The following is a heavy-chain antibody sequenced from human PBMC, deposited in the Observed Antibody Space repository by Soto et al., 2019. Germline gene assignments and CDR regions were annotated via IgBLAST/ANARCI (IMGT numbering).Heavy chain of an antibody. D-gene: IGHD6-19*01. Sequence: EVQLLESGGGLVQPGGSLRLSCAASGFTFSSYAMSWVRQAPGKGLEWVSGISGSGGSTCYADSVKGRFTISRDNSKNTLYLQMNSLSAEDTAVYYCAKDLKQWLVPGFDYWGQGTLVTVSS. CDR2: ISGSGGST. CDR3: AKDLKQWLVPGFDY. J-gene: IGHJ4*02. V-gene: IGHV3-23*01. CDR1: GFTFSSYA.